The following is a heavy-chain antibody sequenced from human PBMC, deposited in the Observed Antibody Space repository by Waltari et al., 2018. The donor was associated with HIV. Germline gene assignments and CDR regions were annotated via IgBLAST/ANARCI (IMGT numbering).Heavy chain of an antibody. CDR2: IYYTGTT. J-gene: IGHJ6*02. V-gene: IGHV4-39*01. CDR3: ARRPRMAAFYLYYGMDV. D-gene: IGHD2-8*01. CDR1: GGSVINSDYY. Sequence: QLQLQQSGPGLVKPSETLSLTCTVSGGSVINSDYYWDFIRQSPGKGLEWIGNIYYTGTTFYTPSPKSRVTMSADLSRTQFSLRLNSVTAADTAIYYCARRPRMAAFYLYYGMDVWGQGTTVTVSS.